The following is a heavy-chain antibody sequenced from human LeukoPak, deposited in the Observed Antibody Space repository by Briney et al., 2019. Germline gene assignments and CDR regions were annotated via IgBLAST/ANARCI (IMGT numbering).Heavy chain of an antibody. CDR3: ARDSRIVGATTNYFDY. Sequence: GGSLRLSCAASGFTFSSYGMHWVRQAPGKGLEWVAVIWYDGSNKYYADSVKGRFTISRDNSKNTLYLQMNSLRAEDTAVYYCARDSRIVGATTNYFDYWGQGTLVTVPS. V-gene: IGHV3-33*01. CDR1: GFTFSSYG. D-gene: IGHD1-26*01. CDR2: IWYDGSNK. J-gene: IGHJ4*02.